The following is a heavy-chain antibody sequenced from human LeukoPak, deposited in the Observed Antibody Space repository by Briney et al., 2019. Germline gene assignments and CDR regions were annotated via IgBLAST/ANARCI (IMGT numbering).Heavy chain of an antibody. CDR1: GSTLTGYY. D-gene: IGHD6-6*01. Sequence: ASVKVSCKASGSTLTGYYMHWVRQAPGQGLEWMGWINPNSGGTNYAQKFQGRVTMTRDTSISTAYMELSRLRSDDTAVYYCARFSFSSSSSPFDYWGQGTLVTVSS. CDR2: INPNSGGT. J-gene: IGHJ4*02. CDR3: ARFSFSSSSSPFDY. V-gene: IGHV1-2*02.